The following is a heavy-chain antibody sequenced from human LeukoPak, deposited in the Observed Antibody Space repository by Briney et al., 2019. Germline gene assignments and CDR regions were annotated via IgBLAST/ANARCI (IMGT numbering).Heavy chain of an antibody. J-gene: IGHJ4*02. Sequence: ASVKVSCKASGYTFTSYYMHWVRQAPGQGLEWRGIINPSGGSTSYAQKFQGRVSMTRDTSTSTVYMELSSLRSEDTAVYYCARGNGGNTAMANFDYWGQGTLVTVSS. D-gene: IGHD5-18*01. CDR1: GYTFTSYY. V-gene: IGHV1-46*01. CDR3: ARGNGGNTAMANFDY. CDR2: INPSGGST.